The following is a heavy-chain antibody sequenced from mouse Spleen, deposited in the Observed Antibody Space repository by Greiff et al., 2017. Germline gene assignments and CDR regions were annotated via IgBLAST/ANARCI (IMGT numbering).Heavy chain of an antibody. Sequence: VQLQQPGAELVRPGSSVKLSCKASGYTFTSYWMDWVKQRPGQGLEWIGNIYPSDSETHYNQKFKDKATLTVDKSSSTAYMQLSSLTSEDSAVYYCAREAARATFAYWGQGTLVTVSA. J-gene: IGHJ3*01. CDR3: AREAARATFAY. V-gene: IGHV1-61*01. CDR2: IYPSDSET. CDR1: GYTFTSYW. D-gene: IGHD3-1*01.